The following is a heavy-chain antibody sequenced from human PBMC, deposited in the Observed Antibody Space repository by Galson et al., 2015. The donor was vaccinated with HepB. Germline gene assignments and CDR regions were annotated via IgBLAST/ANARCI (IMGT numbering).Heavy chain of an antibody. Sequence: SCKASGYTFTGYYMHWVLQAPGQGLEWMGWINPNSGGTNYAQKFQGRVTMTRDKSISTAYLQWSSLKASDTATYYCAISHPPRYCSGGSCYSDAFDIWGQGTMVTVSS. J-gene: IGHJ3*02. D-gene: IGHD2-15*01. V-gene: IGHV1-2*02. CDR1: GYTFTGYY. CDR3: AISHPPRYCSGGSCYSDAFDI. CDR2: INPNSGGT.